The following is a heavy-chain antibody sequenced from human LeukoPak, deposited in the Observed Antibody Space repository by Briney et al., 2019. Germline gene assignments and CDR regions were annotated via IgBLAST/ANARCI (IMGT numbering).Heavy chain of an antibody. CDR1: GFTFSSYW. D-gene: IGHD6-13*01. Sequence: GGSLRLSCAASGFTFSSYWMSWVRQAPGKGLEWVANIKDDGSEKYYVDSVKGRFTISRDDAKNSLYLQMNSPRAEDTAVYYCARARDSSWDYWGQGTLVTVSS. J-gene: IGHJ4*02. V-gene: IGHV3-7*03. CDR3: ARARDSSWDY. CDR2: IKDDGSEK.